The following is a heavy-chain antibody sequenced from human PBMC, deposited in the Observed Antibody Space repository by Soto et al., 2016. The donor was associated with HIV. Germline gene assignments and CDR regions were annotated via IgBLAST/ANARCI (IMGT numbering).Heavy chain of an antibody. CDR2: IIPIFGTT. Sequence: QVQLVQSGAEVKKPGSSVKVSCKASGGTFITYAISWVRQAPGQGLEWMGGIIPIFGTTNYAQKFQGRVTITADESTSTAYMELSSLRPEDTAVYYCARDNRVAAPGWFDPWGQGTLVTVSS. D-gene: IGHD6-13*01. CDR1: GGTFITYA. CDR3: ARDNRVAAPGWFDP. V-gene: IGHV1-69*12. J-gene: IGHJ5*02.